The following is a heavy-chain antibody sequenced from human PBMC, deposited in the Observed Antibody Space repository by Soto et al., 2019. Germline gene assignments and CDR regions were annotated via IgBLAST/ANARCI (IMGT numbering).Heavy chain of an antibody. V-gene: IGHV3-33*01. D-gene: IGHD6-19*01. CDR2: IWYDGSNK. Sequence: QVQLVESGGGVVQPGRSLRLSCAASGFTFSSYGMHWVRQAPGKGLEWVAVIWYDGSNKYYADSVKGRFTISRDNSKNTLYLQMNSLRAEDTAVYYCARDAWLESLYYCDYWGQGTLVTVSS. J-gene: IGHJ4*02. CDR1: GFTFSSYG. CDR3: ARDAWLESLYYCDY.